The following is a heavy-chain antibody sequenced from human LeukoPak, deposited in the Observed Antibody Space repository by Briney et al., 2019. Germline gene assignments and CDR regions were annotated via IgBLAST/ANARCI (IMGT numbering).Heavy chain of an antibody. CDR3: AKDRTRVRFLEWTVLDY. Sequence: GGSRRLSCAASGFTFVSYGMHWVRQAPGKGLEWLAFIRYDGSNKYYADSVKGRFTISRDNSKNTLYLQMNSLRAEDTAVYYCAKDRTRVRFLEWTVLDYWGQGTLVTVSS. J-gene: IGHJ4*02. CDR1: GFTFVSYG. V-gene: IGHV3-30*02. CDR2: IRYDGSNK. D-gene: IGHD3-3*01.